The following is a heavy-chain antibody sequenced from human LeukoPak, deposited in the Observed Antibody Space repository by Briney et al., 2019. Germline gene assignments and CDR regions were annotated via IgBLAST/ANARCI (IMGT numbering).Heavy chain of an antibody. CDR1: GFTFSSHG. CDR2: IRYDGSNK. Sequence: GGSLRLSCAASGFTFSSHGMHWVRQAPGKGLEWVAFIRYDGSNKYYADSVKGRFTISRDNSKNTLYLQMNSLRAEDTAVYYCAKDTKLRALFDYWGQGTLVTVSS. V-gene: IGHV3-30*02. D-gene: IGHD1-7*01. J-gene: IGHJ4*02. CDR3: AKDTKLRALFDY.